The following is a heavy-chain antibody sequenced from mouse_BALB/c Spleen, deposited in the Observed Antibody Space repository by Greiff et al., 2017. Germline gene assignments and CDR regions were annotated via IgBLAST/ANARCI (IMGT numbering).Heavy chain of an antibody. CDR1: GFSLTGYG. CDR3: ARDRSYYGNYEGYAMDY. Sequence: QVQLKQSGPGLVAPSQSLSITCTVSGFSLTGYGVNWVRQPPGKGLEWLGMIWGDGSTDYNSALKSRLSISKDNSKSQVFLKMNSLQTDDTARYYCARDRSYYGNYEGYAMDYWGQGTSVTVSS. J-gene: IGHJ4*01. CDR2: IWGDGST. D-gene: IGHD2-10*01. V-gene: IGHV2-6-7*01.